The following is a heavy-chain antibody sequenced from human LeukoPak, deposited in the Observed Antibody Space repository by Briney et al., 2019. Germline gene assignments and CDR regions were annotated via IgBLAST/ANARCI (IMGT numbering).Heavy chain of an antibody. J-gene: IGHJ3*02. V-gene: IGHV1-18*01. CDR3: ARGRVTATDGFDI. CDR1: GYTFTSYG. D-gene: IGHD2-21*02. Sequence: GASVKVSCKASGYTFTSYGISWVRQAPGQGLEWMGWISAYNGNTNYAQKLQGRVTMTTDTSTRAYMELRSLRSDDTAVYYCARGRVTATDGFDIWGQGTTVIVSS. CDR2: ISAYNGNT.